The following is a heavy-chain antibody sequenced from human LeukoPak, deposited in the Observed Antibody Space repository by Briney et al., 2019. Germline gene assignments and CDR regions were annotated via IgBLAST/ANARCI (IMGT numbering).Heavy chain of an antibody. J-gene: IGHJ6*02. CDR3: ARDSAAAGRHYYYYGMDV. CDR2: ISAYNGNT. CDR1: GYTFTSHG. Sequence: ASVKVSCKASGYTFTSHGISWVRQAPGQGLEWMGWISAYNGNTNYAQKLQGRVTMTTDTSTSTAYMELRSLRSDDTAVYYCARDSAAAGRHYYYYGMDVWSQGTTVTVSS. D-gene: IGHD6-13*01. V-gene: IGHV1-18*01.